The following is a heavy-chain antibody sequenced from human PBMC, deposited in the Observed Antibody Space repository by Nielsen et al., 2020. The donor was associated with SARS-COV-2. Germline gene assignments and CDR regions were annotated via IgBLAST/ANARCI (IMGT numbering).Heavy chain of an antibody. J-gene: IGHJ4*02. CDR1: GGSISSYY. CDR2: IYYSGST. V-gene: IGHV4-59*08. D-gene: IGHD3-22*01. CDR3: ARPAARSYYQNYYFDS. Sequence: SETLSLTCTVSGGSISSYYWSWIRQPPGKGLEWIGYIYYSGSTNYNPSLKSRVTISVDTSKNQFSLKLSSVTAADTAVYYCARPAARSYYQNYYFDSWGQGTLVTVSS.